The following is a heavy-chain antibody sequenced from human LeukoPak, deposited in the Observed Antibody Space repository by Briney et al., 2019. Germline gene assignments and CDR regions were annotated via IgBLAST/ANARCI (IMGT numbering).Heavy chain of an antibody. Sequence: ASVKVSCKASGGTFSSYAISWVRQAPGQGLEWMGWINPNSGGTNYAQKFQGRVTMTRDTSISTAYMELSRLRSDDTAVYYCARDLVSIAAAGTFDYWGQGTLVTVSS. V-gene: IGHV1-2*02. D-gene: IGHD6-13*01. CDR2: INPNSGGT. J-gene: IGHJ4*02. CDR1: GGTFSSYA. CDR3: ARDLVSIAAAGTFDY.